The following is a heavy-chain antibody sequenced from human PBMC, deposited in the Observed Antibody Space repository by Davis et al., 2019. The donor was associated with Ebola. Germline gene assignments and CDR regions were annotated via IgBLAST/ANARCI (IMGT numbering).Heavy chain of an antibody. V-gene: IGHV1-18*01. Sequence: ASVKVSCKASGYTFTSYGISWVRQAPGQGLEWMGWINAGNGNTKYSQKFQGRVTMTRDTSISTAYMELSRLRSDDTAVYYCARSAFLYNWFDPWGQGTLVTVSS. J-gene: IGHJ5*02. CDR3: ARSAFLYNWFDP. CDR1: GYTFTSYG. D-gene: IGHD3-3*02. CDR2: INAGNGNT.